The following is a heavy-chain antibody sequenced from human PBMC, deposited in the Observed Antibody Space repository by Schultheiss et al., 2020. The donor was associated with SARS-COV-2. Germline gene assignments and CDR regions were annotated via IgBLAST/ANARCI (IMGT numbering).Heavy chain of an antibody. CDR2: IWYDGSNK. CDR1: GFTFSSYG. V-gene: IGHV3-33*01. J-gene: IGHJ3*02. CDR3: ARDRVQFQVVDVFDI. Sequence: AGSLRLSCAASGFTFSSYGMHWVRQAPGKGLEWVAVIWYDGSNKYYADSVKGRFTISRDNSKNTLYLQMNSLRAEDTAVYYCARDRVQFQVVDVFDIWGQGTMVTVSS. D-gene: IGHD2-15*01.